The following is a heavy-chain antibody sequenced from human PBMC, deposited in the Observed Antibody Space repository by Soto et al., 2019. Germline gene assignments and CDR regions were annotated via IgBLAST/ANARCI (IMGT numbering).Heavy chain of an antibody. D-gene: IGHD2-8*01. J-gene: IGHJ6*03. CDR2: INHSGST. V-gene: IGHV4-30-2*01. CDR3: ARARRNGRHYYYYYMDV. CDR1: GGSISSGGYS. Sequence: SETLSLTCAVSGGSISSGGYSWSWIRQPPGKGLEWIGEINHSGSTNYNPSLKSRVTISVDTSKNQFSLKLSSVTAADTAVYYCARARRNGRHYYYYYMDVWGKGTTVTVSS.